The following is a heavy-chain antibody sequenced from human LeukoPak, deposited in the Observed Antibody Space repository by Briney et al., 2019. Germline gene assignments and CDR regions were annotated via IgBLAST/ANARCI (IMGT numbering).Heavy chain of an antibody. CDR2: INSDGSST. Sequence: PRGSLRLSCAASGSTFSSYWMHWFRQAPGKGLVWVSRINSDGSSTSYADSVKGRFTISRDNAKNTLYLQMNSLRAEDTAVYYCARDQEENYDLWSGYYTTGYYGMDVWGQGTTVTVSS. J-gene: IGHJ6*02. V-gene: IGHV3-74*01. D-gene: IGHD3-3*01. CDR1: GSTFSSYW. CDR3: ARDQEENYDLWSGYYTTGYYGMDV.